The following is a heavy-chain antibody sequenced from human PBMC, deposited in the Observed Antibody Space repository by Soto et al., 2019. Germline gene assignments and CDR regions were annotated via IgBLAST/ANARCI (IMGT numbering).Heavy chain of an antibody. CDR2: INAGNGNT. CDR1: GYTFTSYA. CDR3: ARDLFYGSGSYYYYYMDV. J-gene: IGHJ6*03. V-gene: IGHV1-3*01. Sequence: QVQLVQSGAEVKKPGASVKVSCKASGYTFTSYAMHWVRQAPGQRLEWMGWINAGNGNTKYSQKFQGRVTITRDTSASTAYMELSSLRSEDTAVYYCARDLFYGSGSYYYYYMDVWGKGTTVTVSS. D-gene: IGHD3-10*01.